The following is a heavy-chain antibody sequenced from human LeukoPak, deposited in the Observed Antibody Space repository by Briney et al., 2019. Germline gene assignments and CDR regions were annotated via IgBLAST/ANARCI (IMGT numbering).Heavy chain of an antibody. CDR1: GFTFSSYA. J-gene: IGHJ3*02. CDR2: ISYDGSNK. CDR3: ARDKGGGGIAAAGAFDI. Sequence: GGSLRLSCAASGFTFSSYAMHWVRQAPGKWLEWVAVISYDGSNKYYADSVKGRFTISRENSKNTLYLQMNSLRAEDTAVYYCARDKGGGGIAAAGAFDIWGQGTMVTVSS. D-gene: IGHD6-13*01. V-gene: IGHV3-30-3*01.